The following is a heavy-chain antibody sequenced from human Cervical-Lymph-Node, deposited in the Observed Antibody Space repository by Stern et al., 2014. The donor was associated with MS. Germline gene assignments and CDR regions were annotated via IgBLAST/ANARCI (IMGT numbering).Heavy chain of an antibody. CDR1: VGAISSGGYY. CDR3: ARGDYYDSSGYYYIDP. J-gene: IGHJ5*02. D-gene: IGHD3-22*01. CDR2: IYYSGST. V-gene: IGHV4-31*03. Sequence: QVQLVQSGPGLVKPSQTLSLTCTVSVGAISSGGYYWSWIRQHPGKGLEWIGYIYYSGSTYYSPSLKSRVTISIDTSKNQFSLKLSSVTAADTAVYYCARGDYYDSSGYYYIDPWGQGTLVTVSS.